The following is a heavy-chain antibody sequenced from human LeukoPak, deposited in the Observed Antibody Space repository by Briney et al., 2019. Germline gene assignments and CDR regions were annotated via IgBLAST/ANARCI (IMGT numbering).Heavy chain of an antibody. Sequence: PGGSLRLSCAASGFTFSSYAMTWVRQAPGKGLEWVSGISGSGSSTYYADSVKGRFTISRDNSKNTLYLQMNSLRAEDTAVYHCAKGRYYYDSSDAFEIWGQGTMVTVSS. CDR1: GFTFSSYA. J-gene: IGHJ3*02. CDR2: ISGSGSST. CDR3: AKGRYYYDSSDAFEI. D-gene: IGHD3-22*01. V-gene: IGHV3-23*01.